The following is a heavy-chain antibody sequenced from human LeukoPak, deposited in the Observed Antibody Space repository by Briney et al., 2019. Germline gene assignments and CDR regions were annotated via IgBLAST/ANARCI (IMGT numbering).Heavy chain of an antibody. D-gene: IGHD1-20*01. CDR2: IYHSGST. CDR3: ARESITGTTLILDH. Sequence: SETLSLTCTVSGGSISSSSYYWGWIRQPPGKGLEWIGSIYHSGSTNYNPSLKSRVTISVDKSKNQFSLKLSSVTAADTAVYYCARESITGTTLILDHWGQGTLVTVSS. V-gene: IGHV4-39*07. J-gene: IGHJ4*02. CDR1: GGSISSSSYY.